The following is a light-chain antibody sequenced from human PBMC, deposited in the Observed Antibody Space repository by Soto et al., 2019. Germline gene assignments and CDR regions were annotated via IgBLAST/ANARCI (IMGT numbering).Light chain of an antibody. Sequence: DIQMTQSPSTLSASVGDRVTITCRASQSISPWLAWSQQKPGKAPKVLIYQASSLESGVPSRFSGTGSATEFTLTISSLQPDDFATYYCQQYNSYPYTFGQGTKVDIK. J-gene: IGKJ2*01. CDR3: QQYNSYPYT. CDR1: QSISPW. V-gene: IGKV1-5*03. CDR2: QAS.